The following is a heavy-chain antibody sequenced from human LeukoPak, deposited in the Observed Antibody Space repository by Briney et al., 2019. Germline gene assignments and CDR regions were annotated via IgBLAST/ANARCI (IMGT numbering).Heavy chain of an antibody. CDR3: ARFTFGGVMPDAFDI. V-gene: IGHV1-46*01. Sequence: RASVKVSCKASGYTFTSYYMHWVRQAPGQGLEWMGIINPSGGSTSYAQKFQGRVTMTRDTSTSTVYMELSSLRSEDTAVYYCARFTFGGVMPDAFDIWGQGTMVTVSS. CDR1: GYTFTSYY. D-gene: IGHD3-16*01. CDR2: INPSGGST. J-gene: IGHJ3*02.